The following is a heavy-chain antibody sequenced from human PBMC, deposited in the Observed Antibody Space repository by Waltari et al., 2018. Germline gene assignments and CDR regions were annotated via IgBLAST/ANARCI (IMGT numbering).Heavy chain of an antibody. CDR1: GGSISSSTYY. J-gene: IGHJ6*03. CDR2: PSYSGKT. D-gene: IGHD3-16*01. CDR3: ARHMTSNPYYYYMDV. V-gene: IGHV4-39*01. Sequence: QLQLQESGPGLVKPSETLSLICTVSGGSISSSTYYRGWIRQPPGKGLEWIGSPSYSGKTYYNPSLKSRVTISADTSKNQFSLKLSSVTAADAAVYFCARHMTSNPYYYYMDVWGKGTAVPVS.